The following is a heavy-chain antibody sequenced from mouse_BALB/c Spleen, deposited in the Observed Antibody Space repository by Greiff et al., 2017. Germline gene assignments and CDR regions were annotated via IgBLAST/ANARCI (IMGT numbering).Heavy chain of an antibody. CDR3: ARERANYAMDY. J-gene: IGHJ4*01. Sequence: EVQVVESGGGLVKPGGSLKLSCAASGFTFSDYYMYWVRQTPEKRLEWVATISDGGSYTYYPDSVKGRFTISRDNAKNNLYLQMSSLKSEDTAMYYCARERANYAMDYWGQGTSVTVSS. D-gene: IGHD1-1*01. V-gene: IGHV5-4*02. CDR2: ISDGGSYT. CDR1: GFTFSDYY.